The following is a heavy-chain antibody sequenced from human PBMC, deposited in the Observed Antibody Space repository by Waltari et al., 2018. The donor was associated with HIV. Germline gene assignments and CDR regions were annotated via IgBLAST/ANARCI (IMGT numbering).Heavy chain of an antibody. Sequence: QVQVVQSGAEVKKPGASVKVSCRASGINFNNNAVHWMRQAPGQGLEWLGSFNVGSMCGRYSRMFQDRGSFNRDTSETTVFMELRSLKSEDTAVYFCARGSDWLVNVLEIWGQGTLVTVSS. V-gene: IGHV1-3*01. CDR1: GINFNNNA. CDR2: FNVGSMCG. J-gene: IGHJ4*02. D-gene: IGHD6-19*01. CDR3: ARGSDWLVNVLEI.